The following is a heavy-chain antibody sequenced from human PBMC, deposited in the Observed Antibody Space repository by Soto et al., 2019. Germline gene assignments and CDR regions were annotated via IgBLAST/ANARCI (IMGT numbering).Heavy chain of an antibody. CDR3: VRVVAIPGYPDN. CDR1: GGTFSSYA. D-gene: IGHD5-12*01. Sequence: QVQLVQSGAEVRQPASSVKVSCKTSGGTFSSYAISWVRQAPGQGLEWMGGIVPIVDTSTYARKFQGRATITADESTSTGYMELSSLRSDDTAVYYCVRVVAIPGYPDNWGQGTLVTVSS. J-gene: IGHJ4*02. V-gene: IGHV1-69*12. CDR2: IVPIVDTS.